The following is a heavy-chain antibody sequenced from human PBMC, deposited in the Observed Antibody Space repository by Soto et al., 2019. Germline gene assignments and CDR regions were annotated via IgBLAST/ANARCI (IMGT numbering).Heavy chain of an antibody. CDR1: GYTFAADY. D-gene: IGHD3-16*01. CDR2: IFPNSGGST. CDR3: AKDEGGIFDS. V-gene: IGHV1-2*02. Sequence: ASVQVSCKTSGYTFAADYIHWVRQAPGQGLEWMGFIFPNSGGSTTSAQQFEGRVTMTRDSSISTAYLELSGLTPDDTAVYYCAKDEGGIFDSWGQGTLVTVSS. J-gene: IGHJ4*01.